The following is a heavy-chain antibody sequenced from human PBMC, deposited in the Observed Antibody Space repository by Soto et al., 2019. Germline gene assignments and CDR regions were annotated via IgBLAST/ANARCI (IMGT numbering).Heavy chain of an antibody. Sequence: SETLSLTCTVSGGSISSYYWSWIRQPPGKGLEWIGYIYYSGSTNYNPSLKSRVTISVDTSKNQFSLKLSSVTAADTAVFYCARGGSGSYYLGAFDIWGQGTMVTVSS. D-gene: IGHD3-10*01. CDR2: IYYSGST. CDR3: ARGGSGSYYLGAFDI. J-gene: IGHJ3*02. CDR1: GGSISSYY. V-gene: IGHV4-59*01.